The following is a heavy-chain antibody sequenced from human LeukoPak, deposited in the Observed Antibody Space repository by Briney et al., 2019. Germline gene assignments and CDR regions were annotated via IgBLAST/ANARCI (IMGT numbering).Heavy chain of an antibody. J-gene: IGHJ4*02. V-gene: IGHV3-23*01. CDR3: AKYDYGGNPNEYYFDY. Sequence: GGSLRLSCAASGFTFSSYAMSWVRQAPGKGLEWASTIGDNGDSTYYADSVKGRFTISRDNSKNTLYLQMNSLRAQDTAVYYCAKYDYGGNPNEYYFDYWGQGTLVTVSS. CDR2: IGDNGDST. D-gene: IGHD4-23*01. CDR1: GFTFSSYA.